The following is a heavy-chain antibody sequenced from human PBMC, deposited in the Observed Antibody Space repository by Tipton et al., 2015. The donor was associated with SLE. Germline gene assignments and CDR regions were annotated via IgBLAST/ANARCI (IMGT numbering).Heavy chain of an antibody. CDR1: GGSITSSSYY. V-gene: IGHV4-39*07. J-gene: IGHJ4*02. D-gene: IGHD3-10*01. Sequence: TLSLTCTVSGGSITSSSYYWVWIRQPPGKGLEWIGSIYSSGYTYYNPSLKSRISISVDTSKSQFSLKLNSVTAADTAVYYCATPGYFGSGSSVVYWGQGTLVAVSS. CDR3: ATPGYFGSGSSVVY. CDR2: IYSSGYT.